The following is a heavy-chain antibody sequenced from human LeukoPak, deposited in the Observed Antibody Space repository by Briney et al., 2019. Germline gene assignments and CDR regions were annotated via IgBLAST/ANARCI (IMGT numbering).Heavy chain of an antibody. CDR2: INHSGST. J-gene: IGHJ3*02. V-gene: IGHV4-39*07. Sequence: SSETLSLTCTVSGGSISSGGYYWSWIRQHPGKGLEWIGEINHSGSTNYNPSLKSRVTISVDTSKNQFSLKLSSVTAADTAVYYCARFGKWTARALDIWGQGTMVTVSS. D-gene: IGHD3-16*01. CDR3: ARFGKWTARALDI. CDR1: GGSISSGGYY.